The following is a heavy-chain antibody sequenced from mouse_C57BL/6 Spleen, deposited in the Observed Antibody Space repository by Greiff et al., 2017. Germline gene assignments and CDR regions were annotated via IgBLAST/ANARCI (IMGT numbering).Heavy chain of an antibody. CDR1: GYAFSSSW. Sequence: QVQLQQSGPELVKPGASVKISCKASGYAFSSSWMNWVKQRPGKGLEWIGRIYPGDGDTNYNGKFKGKATLTADQSSSTAYMQLSSLTSEVSAVYFCARWGSDDGYYDWFAYWGQGTLVTVAA. J-gene: IGHJ3*01. V-gene: IGHV1-82*01. CDR3: ARWGSDDGYYDWFAY. CDR2: IYPGDGDT. D-gene: IGHD2-3*01.